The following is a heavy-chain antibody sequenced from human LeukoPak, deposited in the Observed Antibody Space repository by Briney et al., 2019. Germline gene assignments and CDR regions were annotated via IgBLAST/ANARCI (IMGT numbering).Heavy chain of an antibody. CDR2: VKQDGSER. D-gene: IGHD4/OR15-4a*01. V-gene: IGHV3-7*01. Sequence: GGSLRLSCAASGFTFSSYWMSWVRQAPGKGQVWVANVKQDGSERYYVGSVRGRFTISRDNAKNSLYLQMNSLRAEDTAVYYCAREGAYYLDTWGQGTLVAVSS. CDR3: AREGAYYLDT. CDR1: GFTFSSYW. J-gene: IGHJ4*01.